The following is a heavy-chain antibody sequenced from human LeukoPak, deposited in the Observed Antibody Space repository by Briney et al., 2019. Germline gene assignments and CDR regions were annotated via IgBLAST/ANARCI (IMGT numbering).Heavy chain of an antibody. D-gene: IGHD6-6*01. Sequence: PGGALRLSCAASGFTFSSYSMNWVRQAPGKRLEWVSSISSSSSYIYYADSVKGRFTISRDNAKNSLYLQMNSLRAEDTAVYYCAREIFEYSSSYRTFDYWGQGTLVTVSS. CDR2: ISSSSSYI. CDR1: GFTFSSYS. CDR3: AREIFEYSSSYRTFDY. J-gene: IGHJ4*02. V-gene: IGHV3-21*01.